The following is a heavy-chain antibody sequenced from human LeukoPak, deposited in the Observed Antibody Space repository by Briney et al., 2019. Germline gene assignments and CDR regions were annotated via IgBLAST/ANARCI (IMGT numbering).Heavy chain of an antibody. CDR3: RAATKYLDYYYDY. Sequence: QPGRALRLSCAASRFTFSTFGMHSVRQAPGKGLEWVAVISSDGGNKYYADSVRGRFTISRDNYKDTLYLQMSNLRIEDTAVYYCRAATKYLDYYYDYWGQGTLVTVSS. CDR2: ISSDGGNK. J-gene: IGHJ4*02. V-gene: IGHV3-30*03. CDR1: RFTFSTFG. D-gene: IGHD3-22*01.